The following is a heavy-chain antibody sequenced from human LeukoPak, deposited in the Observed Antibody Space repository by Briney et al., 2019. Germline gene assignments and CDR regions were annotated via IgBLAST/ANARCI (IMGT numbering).Heavy chain of an antibody. CDR1: GFTVSVNY. CDR3: AKDHFSGWYPKGYFDY. Sequence: PGGSLRLSCAAFGFTVSVNYMSWVRQAPGKGLECVSVIYSGGNTYYADSVKGRFTISRDNSKNTLYLQMNSLRAEDTAVYYCAKDHFSGWYPKGYFDYWGQGTLVTVSS. CDR2: IYSGGNT. V-gene: IGHV3-66*01. J-gene: IGHJ4*02. D-gene: IGHD6-19*01.